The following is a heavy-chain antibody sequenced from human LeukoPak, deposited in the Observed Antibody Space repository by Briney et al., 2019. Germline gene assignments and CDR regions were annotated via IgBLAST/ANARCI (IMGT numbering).Heavy chain of an antibody. D-gene: IGHD2-15*01. V-gene: IGHV1-8*01. Sequence: VASVKVSCKASGYTFTNYDINWVRRATGQGLEWMGWMNSNSGNTGYAQKFQGRVTMTRSTSISTAYMELSSLTSEDTAVYYCARVSLGYCSGGTCYFQDHWGQGTLVTVSS. CDR3: ARVSLGYCSGGTCYFQDH. CDR1: GYTFTNYD. J-gene: IGHJ4*02. CDR2: MNSNSGNT.